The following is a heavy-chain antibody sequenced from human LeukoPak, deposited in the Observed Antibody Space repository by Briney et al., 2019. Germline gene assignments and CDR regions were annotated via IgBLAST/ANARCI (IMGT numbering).Heavy chain of an antibody. D-gene: IGHD2-15*01. V-gene: IGHV3-11*04. CDR2: IGGSGSPI. J-gene: IGHJ4*02. CDR1: GFTFSDCY. Sequence: GGSLRFSCAASGFTFSDCYMSWIRQAPGKGLEWVSYIGGSGSPIYYADSVKGRFTLSRDNAKNSLYLHMNSLRVEDTAVYYCARPTRLGYCSGGNCYRDYWGQGTLVTVSS. CDR3: ARPTRLGYCSGGNCYRDY.